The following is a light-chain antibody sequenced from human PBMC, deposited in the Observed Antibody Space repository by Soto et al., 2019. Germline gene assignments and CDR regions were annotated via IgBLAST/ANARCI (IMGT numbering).Light chain of an antibody. Sequence: QSVLTQPASVSGSPGQSITISCTATNSDVGAYNYVSWYQQYPGKVPRLMIYEVTNRASGVSSRFSASKSGNTASLTISGLQAEDEADYYCSSFTSSGTVLFGVGTKLTVL. V-gene: IGLV2-14*01. CDR2: EVT. CDR1: NSDVGAYNY. J-gene: IGLJ2*01. CDR3: SSFTSSGTVL.